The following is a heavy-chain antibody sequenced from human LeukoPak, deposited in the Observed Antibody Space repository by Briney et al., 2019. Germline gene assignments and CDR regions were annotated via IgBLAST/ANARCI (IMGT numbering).Heavy chain of an antibody. D-gene: IGHD2-2*01. J-gene: IGHJ4*02. Sequence: PGGSLRLSCAASGFTFSSYSMNWVRQAPGKGLEWVSYISSSSSTIYYADSVKGRFTVSRDNAKSSLYLQMNSLRDEDTAVYYCARRDCSSTSCFYSFDYWGQGTLVTVSS. CDR1: GFTFSSYS. CDR3: ARRDCSSTSCFYSFDY. V-gene: IGHV3-48*02. CDR2: ISSSSSTI.